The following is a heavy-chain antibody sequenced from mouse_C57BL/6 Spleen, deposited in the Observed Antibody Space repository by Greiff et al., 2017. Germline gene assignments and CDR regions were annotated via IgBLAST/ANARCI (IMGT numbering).Heavy chain of an antibody. CDR2: IWSGGST. V-gene: IGHV2-2*01. J-gene: IGHJ4*01. CDR1: GFSLTSYG. D-gene: IGHD1-1*01. Sequence: VKLMESGPGLVQPSQSLSITCTVSGFSLTSYGVHWVRQSPGKGLEWLGVIWSGGSTDYNAAFISRLSISKDNSKSQVFFKMNSLQADDTAIYYCAISFLTTVVDYAMDYWGQGTSVTVSS. CDR3: AISFLTTVVDYAMDY.